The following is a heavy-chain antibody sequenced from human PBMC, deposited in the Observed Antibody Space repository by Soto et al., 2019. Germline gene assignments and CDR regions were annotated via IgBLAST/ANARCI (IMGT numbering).Heavy chain of an antibody. D-gene: IGHD6-19*01. V-gene: IGHV3-64D*06. CDR2: ISSNGAHR. CDR1: GFTFDDYA. CDR3: VKEGYMRSDWYGQFDY. Sequence: PGGSLRLSCAASGFTFDDYAMHWVRQAPGKGLEFVSAISSNGAHRYYADSVEGRFAISRDNSKNTLYLQMSSLRAEDTALYYCVKEGYMRSDWYGQFDYWGQGALVTVSS. J-gene: IGHJ4*02.